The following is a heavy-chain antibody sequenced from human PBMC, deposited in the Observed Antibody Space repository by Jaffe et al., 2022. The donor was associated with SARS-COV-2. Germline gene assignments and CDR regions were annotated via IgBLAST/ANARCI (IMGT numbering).Heavy chain of an antibody. CDR1: GFIFSDYY. Sequence: QVQLVESGGGLVKPGGSLRLSCAASGFIFSDYYMNWIRQAPGKGLEWLSYISGSDGSILYADSVKGRFTISRDNAKNSLYLQMNSLRAEDTAVYYCARGHVTTIRNWDYWGQGTLVTVSS. V-gene: IGHV3-11*01. CDR3: ARGHVTTIRNWDY. J-gene: IGHJ4*02. D-gene: IGHD2-21*02. CDR2: ISGSDGSI.